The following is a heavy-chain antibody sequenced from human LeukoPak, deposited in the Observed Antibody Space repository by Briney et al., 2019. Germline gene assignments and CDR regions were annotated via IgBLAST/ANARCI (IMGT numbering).Heavy chain of an antibody. Sequence: SETLSLTCTVSGVSISSSSYYWGWIRQPPGKGLEWIGSIYYSGSTYYNPSLKSRVTISVDTSKNQFSLKLSSVTAADTAVYYCAKYSSSFMDYWGQGTLVTVSS. J-gene: IGHJ4*02. CDR2: IYYSGST. CDR3: AKYSSSFMDY. CDR1: GVSISSSSYY. V-gene: IGHV4-39*01. D-gene: IGHD6-6*01.